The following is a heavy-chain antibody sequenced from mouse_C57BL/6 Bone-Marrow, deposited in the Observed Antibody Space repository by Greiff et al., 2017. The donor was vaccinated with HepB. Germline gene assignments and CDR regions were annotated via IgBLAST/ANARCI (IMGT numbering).Heavy chain of an antibody. Sequence: QVQLQQSGPELVKPGASVKISCKASGYAFSSSWMNWVKQRPGKGLEWIGRIYPGDGDTNYNGKFKGKATLTADESSSTAYMQLSSLTSEDSAVYFCARGDSSGYVGYWGQGTTLTVSS. CDR2: IYPGDGDT. CDR3: ARGDSSGYVGY. J-gene: IGHJ2*01. D-gene: IGHD3-2*02. V-gene: IGHV1-82*01. CDR1: GYAFSSSW.